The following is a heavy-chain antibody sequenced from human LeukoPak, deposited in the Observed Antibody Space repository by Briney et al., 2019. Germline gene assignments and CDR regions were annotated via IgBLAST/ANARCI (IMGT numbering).Heavy chain of an antibody. V-gene: IGHV3-48*03. CDR3: ARLPPPYCSGGSCYGDY. Sequence: GGSLRLSCAASGFTFSSYEMNWVRQAPGKGLEWVSYISSSGSTIYYADSVKGRFTISRDNAKNSLYLQMNSLRAEDTAVYYCARLPPPYCSGGSCYGDYWGQGTLVTVSS. CDR1: GFTFSSYE. CDR2: ISSSGSTI. J-gene: IGHJ4*02. D-gene: IGHD2-15*01.